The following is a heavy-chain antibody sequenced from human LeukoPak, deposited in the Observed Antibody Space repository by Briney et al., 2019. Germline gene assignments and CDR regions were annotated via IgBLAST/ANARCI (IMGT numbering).Heavy chain of an antibody. D-gene: IGHD4-17*01. CDR2: INSDGSST. J-gene: IGHJ4*02. CDR3: ARTLSYGDWTVYFDY. CDR1: GFTFSSYW. V-gene: IGHV3-74*01. Sequence: SGGSLRLSCAASGFTFSSYWMHWVRQAPGKGLEWVSLINSDGSSTSYADSVKGRFTISRDNAKNTLYLQMNSLRAEDTAVYYCARTLSYGDWTVYFDYWGQGTLVTVSS.